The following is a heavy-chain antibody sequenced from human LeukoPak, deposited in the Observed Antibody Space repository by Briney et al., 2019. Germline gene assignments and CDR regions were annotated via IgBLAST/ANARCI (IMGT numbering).Heavy chain of an antibody. J-gene: IGHJ4*02. CDR3: AKVWEGIVATIWDDY. Sequence: GGSLRLSCAASGFTFSSYAMSWLRQAPGKGLEWVSAISGSGGSTYYADSVKGRFTISRDNSKNTLYLQMNSLRAEDTAVYYCAKVWEGIVATIWDDYWGQGILVTVSS. D-gene: IGHD5-12*01. CDR1: GFTFSSYA. V-gene: IGHV3-23*01. CDR2: ISGSGGST.